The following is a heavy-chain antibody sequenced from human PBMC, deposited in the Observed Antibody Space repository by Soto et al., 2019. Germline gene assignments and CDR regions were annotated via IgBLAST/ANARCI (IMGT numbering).Heavy chain of an antibody. CDR2: INHSGST. J-gene: IGHJ4*02. CDR3: ARMWGVRDY. V-gene: IGHV4-34*01. D-gene: IGHD3-16*01. Sequence: SETLSLTCAVYGGSFSGYYWSWIRQPPGKGLEWIGEINHSGSTNYNPSLKSRVTISVDTSKNQFSLKLSSVTAADTAVYYCARMWGVRDYWGQGTLVTVSS. CDR1: GGSFSGYY.